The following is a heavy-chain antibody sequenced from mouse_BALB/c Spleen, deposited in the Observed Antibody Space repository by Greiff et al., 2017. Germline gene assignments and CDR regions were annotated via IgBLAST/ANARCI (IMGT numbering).Heavy chain of an antibody. Sequence: ESGPGLVKPSQSLSLICSVTGYSITSGYYWNWIRQFPGNKLEWMGYISYDGSNNYNPSLKNRISITRDTSKNQFFLKLNSVTTEDTATYYCARAEYGSSQAWFAYWGQGTLVTVSA. D-gene: IGHD1-1*01. CDR3: ARAEYGSSQAWFAY. CDR1: GYSITSGYY. V-gene: IGHV3-6*02. CDR2: ISYDGSN. J-gene: IGHJ3*01.